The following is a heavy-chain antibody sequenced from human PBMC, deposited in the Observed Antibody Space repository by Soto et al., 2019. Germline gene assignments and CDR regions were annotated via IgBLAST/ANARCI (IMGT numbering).Heavy chain of an antibody. CDR2: IVPLFGTA. V-gene: IGHV1-69*12. J-gene: IGHJ5*02. CDR3: ARDGDPGYSFWSGPLGGGRFDP. Sequence: QVELVQSGAEVKEPGSSVNVSCKTSGGTFGNTAVTWVRQVPGQGLEWIGGIVPLFGTANYAQKFRGRVRITADESTSTSYMDLSSLGSDDTAIYYCARDGDPGYSFWSGPLGGGRFDPWGQGTLVTVSS. CDR1: GGTFGNTA. D-gene: IGHD3-3*01.